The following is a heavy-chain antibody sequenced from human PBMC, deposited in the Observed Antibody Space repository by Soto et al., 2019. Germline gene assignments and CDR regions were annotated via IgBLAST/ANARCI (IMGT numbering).Heavy chain of an antibody. D-gene: IGHD4-17*01. CDR3: AEVLPAQTYGYYVH. CDR2: ISGSGDSA. Sequence: EVQLLESGGGLVQPGGSLRLSCAASGFTFSSYAMNWVRQAPGKGLEWVSAISGSGDSAYYADSVKGRFTNSRDNSKNSLYLQMNSLRVEDTAVYYCAEVLPAQTYGYYVHWGQGGLVTVSA. J-gene: IGHJ4*02. CDR1: GFTFSSYA. V-gene: IGHV3-23*01.